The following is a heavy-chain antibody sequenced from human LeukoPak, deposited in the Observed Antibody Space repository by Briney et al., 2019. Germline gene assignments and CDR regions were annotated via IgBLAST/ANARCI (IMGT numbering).Heavy chain of an antibody. CDR1: GGSFSSSSYY. CDR2: IYCSGSN. D-gene: IGHD3-22*01. Sequence: SETLCLTCTVSGGSFSSSSYYWGWLRQRPGKGLEWIGSIYCSGSNYYNPSLNSRVTISVDTSKNQYSLKLSSVTAADTAVDYCATDFTYYYDSSGYCWAFDVWGQGTMVTVSS. CDR3: ATDFTYYYDSSGYCWAFDV. V-gene: IGHV4-39*07. J-gene: IGHJ3*01.